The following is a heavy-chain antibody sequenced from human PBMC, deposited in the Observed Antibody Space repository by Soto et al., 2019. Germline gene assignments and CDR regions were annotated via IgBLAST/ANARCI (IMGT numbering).Heavy chain of an antibody. D-gene: IGHD2-2*01. CDR2: IYYSGST. V-gene: IGHV4-61*01. CDR1: GGSVSSGSYY. CDR3: ARYCSSTSCYLYFNGMDV. J-gene: IGHJ6*02. Sequence: QVQLQESGPGLVKPSETLSLTCTVSGGSVSSGSYYWSWIRQPPGKGLEWIGYIYYSGSTNYNPSLTSRVTISVDTSKNQFSLKLSSVTAADTAVYYCARYCSSTSCYLYFNGMDVWGQGTTVTVSS.